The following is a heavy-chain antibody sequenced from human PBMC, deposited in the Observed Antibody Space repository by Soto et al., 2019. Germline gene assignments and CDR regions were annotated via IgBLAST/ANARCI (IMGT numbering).Heavy chain of an antibody. CDR2: ISYSGRT. V-gene: IGHV4-31*03. J-gene: IGHJ5*02. CDR3: TRAIIVLVPAAVPGGWFDP. CDR1: GGSISSGGYY. D-gene: IGHD2-2*01. Sequence: QVQLQESGPGLVNPSQTLSLTCIVSGGSISSGGYYWSWIRQHPGKGLEWIGYISYSGRTFYNPSLKSRVTISVDTSKNQFSLKLTSVTAADTAVYYCTRAIIVLVPAAVPGGWFDPWGQGTLVTVSS.